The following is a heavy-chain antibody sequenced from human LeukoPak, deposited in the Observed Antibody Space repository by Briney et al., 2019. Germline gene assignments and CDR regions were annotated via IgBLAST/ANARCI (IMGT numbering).Heavy chain of an antibody. D-gene: IGHD6-13*01. J-gene: IGHJ4*02. CDR2: INHSGST. CDR1: GGSFSGYY. CDR3: ARDLEDSSGWYRWDY. Sequence: SETLSLTCAVYGGSFSGYYWSWIRQPPGEGLEWIGEINHSGSTNYNPSLKSRVTISVDTSKNQFSLKLSSVTAADTAVYYCARDLEDSSGWYRWDYWGQGTLVTVSS. V-gene: IGHV4-34*01.